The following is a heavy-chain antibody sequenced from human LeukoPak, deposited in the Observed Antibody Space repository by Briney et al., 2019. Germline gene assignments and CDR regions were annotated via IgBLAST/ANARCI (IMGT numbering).Heavy chain of an antibody. J-gene: IGHJ5*02. CDR2: IIPIFGTA. D-gene: IGHD3-9*01. CDR1: GGTFSSYA. CDR3: ARAAKLRYFDWSQNWFDP. Sequence: ASVKVSCKASGGTFSSYAISWVRQAPGQGLEWMGGIIPIFGTANYAQKFQGRVTITADESTSTAYMELSSLRSEDTAVYYCARAAKLRYFDWSQNWFDPWGQGTLVTVSS. V-gene: IGHV1-69*13.